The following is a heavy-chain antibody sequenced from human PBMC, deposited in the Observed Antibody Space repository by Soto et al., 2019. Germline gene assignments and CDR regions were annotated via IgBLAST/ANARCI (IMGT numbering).Heavy chain of an antibody. Sequence: ASVKVSCKASGYTFTSYGISWVRQAPGQGLEWMGWISAYNGNTNYAQKLQGRVTMTTDTSTSTAYMELRSLRSDDTAVYYCAKTRPTYGSMYQVLPPDYYYGMDVWGQGTTVTVSS. CDR2: ISAYNGNT. V-gene: IGHV1-18*04. CDR1: GYTFTSYG. D-gene: IGHD2-2*01. CDR3: AKTRPTYGSMYQVLPPDYYYGMDV. J-gene: IGHJ6*02.